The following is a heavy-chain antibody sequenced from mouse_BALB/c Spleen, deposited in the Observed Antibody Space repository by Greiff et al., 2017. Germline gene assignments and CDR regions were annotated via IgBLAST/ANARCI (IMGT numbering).Heavy chain of an antibody. J-gene: IGHJ4*01. V-gene: IGHV3-2*02. CDR3: AKDYDDYYAMDY. CDR1: GYSITSDYA. Sequence: EVQLQESGPGLVKPSQSLSLTCTVTGYSITSDYAWNWIRQFPGNKLEWMGYISYSGSTSYNPSLKSRISITRDTSKNQFFLQLNSVTTEDTATYYCAKDYDDYYAMDYWGQGTSVTVSS. D-gene: IGHD2-4*01. CDR2: ISYSGST.